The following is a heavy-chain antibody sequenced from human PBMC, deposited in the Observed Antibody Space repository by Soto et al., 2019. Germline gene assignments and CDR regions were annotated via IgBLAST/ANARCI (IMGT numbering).Heavy chain of an antibody. V-gene: IGHV1-69*06. CDR1: GGTFSSYA. CDR2: IIPIFGTA. CDR3: ARFCSGGICYVAFDI. D-gene: IGHD2-15*01. J-gene: IGHJ3*02. Sequence: QVQLVQSGAEVKKPGSSVKVSCKASGGTFSSYAISWVRQAPGQGLEWMGGIIPIFGTANYAQKFQGRVTITADKSMSTAYMELSSLRSEDTDVYYCARFCSGGICYVAFDIRGRGAMVTVSS.